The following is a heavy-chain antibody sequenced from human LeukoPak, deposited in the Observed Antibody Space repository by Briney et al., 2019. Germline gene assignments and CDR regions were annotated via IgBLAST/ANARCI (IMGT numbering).Heavy chain of an antibody. V-gene: IGHV4-34*01. J-gene: IGHJ4*02. Sequence: GSLRLSCAASGFTFDDYGMSWIRQPPGKGLEWIGEINHSGSTNYNPSLKSRVTISVDTSKNQFSLKLSSVTAADTAVYYCARMLLDIVVVPAAMISPYFDYWGQGTLVTVSS. CDR2: INHSGST. D-gene: IGHD2-2*03. CDR1: GFTFDDYG. CDR3: ARMLLDIVVVPAAMISPYFDY.